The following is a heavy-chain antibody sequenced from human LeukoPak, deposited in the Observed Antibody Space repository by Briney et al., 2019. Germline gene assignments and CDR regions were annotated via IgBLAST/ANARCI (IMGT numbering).Heavy chain of an antibody. Sequence: GGSLRLSCRGSGFKFDDYGVTWVRQAPEKGLEWVSDINWNGDSTGYAHSVRGRFTISRDNSKNSVYLQMNSLRVEDTAFYYCARDELLNRNWFDPWGQGTLVTVSS. J-gene: IGHJ5*02. V-gene: IGHV3-20*04. CDR1: GFKFDDYG. CDR2: INWNGDST. CDR3: ARDELLNRNWFDP. D-gene: IGHD3-10*01.